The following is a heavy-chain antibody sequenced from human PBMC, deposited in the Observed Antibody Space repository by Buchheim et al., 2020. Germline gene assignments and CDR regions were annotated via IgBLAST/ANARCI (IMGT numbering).Heavy chain of an antibody. CDR2: VGSDGGGV. CDR3: AKYVRPAVTCGFDY. J-gene: IGHJ4*02. D-gene: IGHD4-11*01. Sequence: EVQLLESGGGLVQPGGSLRLSCETSGFKFSTYAMAWVRQAPGKGLEWVSVVGSDGGGVQYADSVEGRFAISRGNSKSTLYLQMNSLRPEDTALYYCAKYVRPAVTCGFDYWGQG. V-gene: IGHV3-23*01. CDR1: GFKFSTYA.